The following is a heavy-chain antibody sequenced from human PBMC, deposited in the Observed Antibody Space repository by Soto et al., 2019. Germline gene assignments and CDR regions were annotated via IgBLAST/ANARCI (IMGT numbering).Heavy chain of an antibody. CDR3: ARSRNYDILAGYYSEYYCGMDV. CDR2: IYSGGST. Sequence: GGSLRLSCAASGFTVSSNYMSWVRQAPGKGLEWVSVIYSGGSTYYADSVKGRFTISRDNSKNTLYLQMNSLRAEDTAVYYCARSRNYDILAGYYSEYYCGMDVWGQGTAVTV. CDR1: GFTVSSNY. J-gene: IGHJ6*02. V-gene: IGHV3-53*01. D-gene: IGHD3-9*01.